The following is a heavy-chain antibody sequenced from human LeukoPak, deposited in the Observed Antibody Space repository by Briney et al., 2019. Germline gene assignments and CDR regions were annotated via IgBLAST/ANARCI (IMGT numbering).Heavy chain of an antibody. V-gene: IGHV1-2*04. CDR3: ASSLYYYYYGMDV. CDR2: INPDSGGT. Sequence: ASVTVSCKASGYTFTGYYMHWVRQAPGQGLEWMGWINPDSGGTNYAQKFQGWVTMTRDTSISIAYMELSRLRSDDTAVYYCASSLYYYYYGMDVWGQGTTVTVSS. J-gene: IGHJ6*02. CDR1: GYTFTGYY.